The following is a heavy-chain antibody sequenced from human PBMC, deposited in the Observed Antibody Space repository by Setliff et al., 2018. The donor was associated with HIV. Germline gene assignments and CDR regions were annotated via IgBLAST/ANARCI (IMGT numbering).Heavy chain of an antibody. CDR1: GLTFSNYW. Sequence: GGSLRLSCAASGLTFSNYWMHWVRQAPGKGLEWVSRIDSDGSDTNYADSVKGRFTISRDNSKNTLYLQINSPRAEDTAVYYCARQGWSSGFFDYWGQGTLVTVSS. CDR2: IDSDGSDT. V-gene: IGHV3-74*01. CDR3: ARQGWSSGFFDY. D-gene: IGHD6-19*01. J-gene: IGHJ4*02.